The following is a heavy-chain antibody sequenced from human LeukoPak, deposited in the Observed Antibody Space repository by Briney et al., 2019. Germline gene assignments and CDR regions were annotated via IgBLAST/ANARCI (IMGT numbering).Heavy chain of an antibody. D-gene: IGHD4-17*01. CDR3: ALQRYGDYSNMDV. Sequence: PGGSLRLSCAASGFTFDDYAMHWVRQAPGKGLEWVSLISGDGGRTYSADSVKGRFTISRDNAKSTLYLQMNSLRAEDTAVYYCALQRYGDYSNMDVWGRGTTVTVSS. V-gene: IGHV3-43*02. J-gene: IGHJ6*02. CDR2: ISGDGGRT. CDR1: GFTFDDYA.